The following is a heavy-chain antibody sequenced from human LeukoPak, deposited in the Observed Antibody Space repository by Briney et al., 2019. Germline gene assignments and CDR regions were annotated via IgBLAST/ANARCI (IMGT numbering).Heavy chain of an antibody. CDR1: GFTFATYA. CDR2: IGGSGTYA. Sequence: GGSLRLSCVASGFTFATYAMTWVRLTPGKGLEWDASIGGSGTYANYADSVRGRFTISRDNSKDTLYLQLNSLRAEDTAVYYCGRDPNGDYVGAFEFWGQGTLVSVSS. J-gene: IGHJ3*01. V-gene: IGHV3-23*01. D-gene: IGHD4-17*01. CDR3: GRDPNGDYVGAFEF.